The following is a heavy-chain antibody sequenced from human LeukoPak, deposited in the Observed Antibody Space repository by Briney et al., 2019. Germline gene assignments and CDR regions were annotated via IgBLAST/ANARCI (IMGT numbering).Heavy chain of an antibody. CDR2: ISWNSGSI. D-gene: IGHD6-13*01. J-gene: IGHJ4*02. Sequence: PGGSLRLSCAASGFTFDDYAMHWVRQAPGKGLEWVSGISWNSGSIGYADSAKGRFTISRDNAKNSLFLQMNSLRADDTAFYYCVKDTSSTWYGSFDYWGQGTLVSVSS. CDR1: GFTFDDYA. CDR3: VKDTSSTWYGSFDY. V-gene: IGHV3-9*01.